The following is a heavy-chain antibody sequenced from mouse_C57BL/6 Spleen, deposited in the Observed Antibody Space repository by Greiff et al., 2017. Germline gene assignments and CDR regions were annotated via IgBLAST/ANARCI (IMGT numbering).Heavy chain of an antibody. CDR3: AREGAYYSNLFAY. CDR2: ISSGSSTI. J-gene: IGHJ3*01. V-gene: IGHV5-17*01. D-gene: IGHD2-5*01. CDR1: GFTFSDYG. Sequence: EVQGVESGGGLVKPGGSLKLSCAASGFTFSDYGMHWVRQAPEKGLEWVAYISSGSSTIYYADTVKGRFTISRDNAKNTLFLQMTSLRSEDTAMYYCAREGAYYSNLFAYWGQGTLVTVSA.